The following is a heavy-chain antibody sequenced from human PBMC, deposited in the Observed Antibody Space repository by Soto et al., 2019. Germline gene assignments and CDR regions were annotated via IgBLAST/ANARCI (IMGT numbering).Heavy chain of an antibody. J-gene: IGHJ4*02. Sequence: GGSLRLSCAASGFTVSSNYMSWVRQAPGKGLEWASVIYSGGSTYYADSVKGRFTISRDNSKNTLYLQMNSLRAEDTAVYYCASERSRGYSYGSYYFDYWGQGTLVTVSS. CDR3: ASERSRGYSYGSYYFDY. V-gene: IGHV3-53*01. CDR2: IYSGGST. D-gene: IGHD5-18*01. CDR1: GFTVSSNY.